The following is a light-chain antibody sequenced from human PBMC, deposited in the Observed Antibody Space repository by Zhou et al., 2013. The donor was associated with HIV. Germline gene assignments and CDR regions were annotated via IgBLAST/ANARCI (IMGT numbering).Light chain of an antibody. CDR2: GAS. J-gene: IGKJ5*01. CDR1: QSVTSN. Sequence: EIVLTQSPDTLSLSPGESATLSCRASQSVTSNYLAWYQQKPGQAPRLLIHGASSRATGIPDRFSGSGSGTDFTLTISILQSEDFAVYYCQHYNNWPITFGQGTRLEI. CDR3: QHYNNWPIT. V-gene: IGKV3D-15*03.